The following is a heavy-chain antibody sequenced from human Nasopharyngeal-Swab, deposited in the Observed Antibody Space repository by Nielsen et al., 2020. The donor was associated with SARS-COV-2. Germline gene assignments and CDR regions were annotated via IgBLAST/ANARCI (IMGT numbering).Heavy chain of an antibody. V-gene: IGHV4-34*01. Sequence: RQAPGKGLEWIGEINHSGSTNYNPSLKSRVTISVDTSKNQFSLKLSSVTAADTAVYYCARRDPVVVVAALGIRLYDSTKFDPWGQGTLVTVSS. CDR3: ARRDPVVVVAALGIRLYDSTKFDP. D-gene: IGHD2-15*01. CDR2: INHSGST. J-gene: IGHJ5*02.